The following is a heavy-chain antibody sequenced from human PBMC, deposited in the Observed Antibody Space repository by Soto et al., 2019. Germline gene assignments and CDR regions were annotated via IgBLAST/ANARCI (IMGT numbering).Heavy chain of an antibody. J-gene: IGHJ4*02. CDR2: ISWNSGSI. D-gene: IGHD6-19*01. CDR3: AKDRGAVAAHFDY. Sequence: PGGSLRLSCAASGFTFDDYAMHWVRQAPGKGLEWVSGISWNSGSIGYADSVKGRFTISRDNAKNSLYLQMNSLRAEDTALYYCAKDRGAVAAHFDYWGQGTLVTVSS. V-gene: IGHV3-9*01. CDR1: GFTFDDYA.